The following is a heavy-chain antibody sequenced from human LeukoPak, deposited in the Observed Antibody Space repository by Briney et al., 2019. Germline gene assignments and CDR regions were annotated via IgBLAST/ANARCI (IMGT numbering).Heavy chain of an antibody. D-gene: IGHD1-14*01. CDR2: VYTSGST. J-gene: IGHJ6*02. Sequence: SETLSLTCTVSGVSITSYYWSWIRQPAGKGLEWIGHVYTSGSTKYSPSLKSRVTMSVDTSKKQISLKLTSVTAADTAVYYCARRQPGPYGIDVWGQGTMVTVSS. V-gene: IGHV4-4*07. CDR1: GVSITSYY. CDR3: ARRQPGPYGIDV.